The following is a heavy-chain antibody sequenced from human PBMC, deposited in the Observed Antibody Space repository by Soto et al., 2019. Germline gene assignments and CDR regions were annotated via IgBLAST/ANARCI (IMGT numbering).Heavy chain of an antibody. CDR3: ARTTVEYSSSSLGFDY. CDR1: GASISSGGYN. V-gene: IGHV4-31*03. Sequence: QVQLQESGPGLVKPSQTLSLTCTVSGASISSGGYNWSWIRQHPGKGLEWIGYIYYSGSTYYNPSLKSRVTISVDTSKNQFSLKLSSVTAADTAVYYCARTTVEYSSSSLGFDYWGQGTLVTVSS. J-gene: IGHJ4*02. D-gene: IGHD6-6*01. CDR2: IYYSGST.